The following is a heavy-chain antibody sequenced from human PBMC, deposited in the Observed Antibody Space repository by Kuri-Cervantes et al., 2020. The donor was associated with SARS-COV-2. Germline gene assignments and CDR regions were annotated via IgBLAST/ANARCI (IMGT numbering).Heavy chain of an antibody. CDR3: AIPPFSRAPSYYYYMDV. J-gene: IGHJ6*03. Sequence: GGSLRLSCAASGFTFSSYAMHWVRQAPGKGLEWVAVISYDGNNKYYADSVKGRFTISRDNSKNTLYLQMNSLRAEDTAVYYCAIPPFSRAPSYYYYMDVWGKGTTVTVSS. CDR1: GFTFSSYA. V-gene: IGHV3-30-3*01. CDR2: ISYDGNNK. D-gene: IGHD2/OR15-2a*01.